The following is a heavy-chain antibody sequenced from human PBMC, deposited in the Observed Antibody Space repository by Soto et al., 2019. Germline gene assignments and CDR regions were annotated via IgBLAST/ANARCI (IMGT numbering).Heavy chain of an antibody. CDR2: INPSGGST. V-gene: IGHV1-46*01. Sequence: QVQLVQSGAEVKKPGASVKVSCKASGYTFTSYYMHWVRQAPGQGLEWMGIINPSGGSTSYAQKFQGRVTMTRDTSTSTVYMELSSLRSEDTAVYYCAVDTPSERYSYGPRGDYWGQGTLVTVSS. D-gene: IGHD5-18*01. CDR3: AVDTPSERYSYGPRGDY. CDR1: GYTFTSYY. J-gene: IGHJ4*02.